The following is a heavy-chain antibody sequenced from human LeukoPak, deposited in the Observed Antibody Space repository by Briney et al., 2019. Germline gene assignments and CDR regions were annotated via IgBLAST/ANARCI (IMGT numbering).Heavy chain of an antibody. D-gene: IGHD2-15*01. V-gene: IGHV4-59*08. Sequence: SETLSLTWTVSGGSITSDYWSWIRQPPGKGLEWIGYIYYSGSTNYNPSLKSRVTISVDTSKNQFSLKLSSVTAADTAVYYCARHPGYCSGGSCYRGGGDYWGQGTLVTVSS. CDR2: IYYSGST. J-gene: IGHJ4*02. CDR3: ARHPGYCSGGSCYRGGGDY. CDR1: GGSITSDY.